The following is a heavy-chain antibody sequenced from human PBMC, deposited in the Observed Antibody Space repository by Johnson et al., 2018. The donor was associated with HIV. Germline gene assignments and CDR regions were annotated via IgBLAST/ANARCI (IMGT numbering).Heavy chain of an antibody. J-gene: IGHJ3*02. CDR1: GFKLYEYD. D-gene: IGHD3-22*01. CDR3: ARALVVITDGHAFDI. Sequence: VQLVESGGAVVRPGGSLRISCVASGFKLYEYDVSWVRQVPGKGLEWVSGINWNGGSTGYADSVKGRFTISRDNAKNSLYLQMNSLRAEDTALYYCARALVVITDGHAFDIWGQGTMVTVSS. V-gene: IGHV3-20*04. CDR2: INWNGGST.